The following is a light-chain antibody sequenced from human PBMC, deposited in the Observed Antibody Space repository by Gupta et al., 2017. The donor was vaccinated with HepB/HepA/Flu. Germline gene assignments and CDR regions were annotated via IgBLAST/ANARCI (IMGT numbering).Light chain of an antibody. V-gene: IGLV2-14*01. J-gene: IGLJ3*02. CDR2: DVS. CDR3: SAYTSSITLV. CDR1: SSDVGGYNY. Sequence: TLPQPASASGSPGQSITISCTGTSSDVGGYNYVSWYQQHPGKAPTLMIYDVSNRPAGVANSFSGSKAGNTATLTISGLKAEDEADYYCSAYTSSITLVFGGGTKLTVL.